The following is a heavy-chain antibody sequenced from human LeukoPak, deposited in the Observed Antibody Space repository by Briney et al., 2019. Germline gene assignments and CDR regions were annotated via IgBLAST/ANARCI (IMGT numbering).Heavy chain of an antibody. CDR2: INPCGGRT. CDR3: ARATIYESSGWFFDY. V-gene: IGHV1-46*01. J-gene: IGHJ4*02. D-gene: IGHD6-19*01. CDR1: GYTFTSYY. Sequence: GASVKVSCKASGYTFTSYYMHWVRQAPGHGLEWMGIINPCGGRTSSAQKFQRRVTITRDKSTSTVYMKLSSLRSEDTVVYYCARATIYESSGWFFDYWGQGTLVTVSS.